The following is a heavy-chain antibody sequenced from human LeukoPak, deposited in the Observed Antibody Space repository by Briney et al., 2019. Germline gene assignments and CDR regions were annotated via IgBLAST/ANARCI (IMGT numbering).Heavy chain of an antibody. CDR3: ARGGGPIFGVVTHFDY. Sequence: ASVKVSCKASGYTFTDYYMHWVRQAPGQGLEWMGWINPNSGGTNYAQKFQGWVTMTTDTSTSTAYMELRSLRSDDTAVYYCARGGGPIFGVVTHFDYWGQGTLVTVSS. V-gene: IGHV1-2*04. D-gene: IGHD3-3*01. CDR1: GYTFTDYY. CDR2: INPNSGGT. J-gene: IGHJ4*02.